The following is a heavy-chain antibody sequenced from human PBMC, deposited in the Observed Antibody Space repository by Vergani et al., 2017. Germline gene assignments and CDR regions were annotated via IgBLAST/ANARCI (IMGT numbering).Heavy chain of an antibody. CDR1: GITFWKFG. CDR3: AKTPSRGIQLWEIFDY. CDR2: ISWDSGTI. V-gene: IGHV3-9*01. J-gene: IGHJ4*02. D-gene: IGHD5-18*01. Sequence: EVDLVESGGGLAQPGGSLRLSCEASGITFWKFGMHWVRQGPGKGLEWVSGISWDSGTIGYADSMKGRFTISRDNAKNSLYLQMNSLRAEDTALYYCAKTPSRGIQLWEIFDYWGQGNLVTVSS.